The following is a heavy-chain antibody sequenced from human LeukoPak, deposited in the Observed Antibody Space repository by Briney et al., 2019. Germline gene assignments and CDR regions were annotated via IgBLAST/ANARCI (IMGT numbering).Heavy chain of an antibody. Sequence: SGTLSLTCTVSGGSISSNNWWSWVRQPPGKGLEWIGEIYHSGSTNYNPSLKSRVTISVDKSKNQFSLKLSSVTAADTAVYYCASSYYYDSSGYSAGGDYWGQGTLVTVSS. CDR3: ASSYYYDSSGYSAGGDY. CDR1: GGSISSNNW. V-gene: IGHV4-4*02. CDR2: IYHSGST. D-gene: IGHD3-22*01. J-gene: IGHJ4*02.